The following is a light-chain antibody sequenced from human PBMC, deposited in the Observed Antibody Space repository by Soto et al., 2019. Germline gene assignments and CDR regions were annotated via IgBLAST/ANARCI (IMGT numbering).Light chain of an antibody. Sequence: QSALNQPPSASGSPGQSVTISCPGTSNDVGGYNYVSWYQQHPGKVPTLCISEVTKRPSGVPDRFSGSKSGNTASLTVSGLQAEYEADYFCSSVAGISRVFGPGTKLTVL. V-gene: IGLV2-8*01. CDR3: SSVAGISRV. CDR1: SNDVGGYNY. J-gene: IGLJ1*01. CDR2: EVT.